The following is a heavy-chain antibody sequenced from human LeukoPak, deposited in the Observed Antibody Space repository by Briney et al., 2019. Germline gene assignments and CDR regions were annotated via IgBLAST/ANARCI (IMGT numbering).Heavy chain of an antibody. V-gene: IGHV4-4*02. Sequence: PSETLSLTCAVSGGSISSSNWWSWVRQPPGKGLEWIGEIYHSGSTNYNPSLKSRVTISVDTSKNQFSLKLSSVTAADTAVYYCARHVLYVTYYDFWSGHRGFDYWGQGTLVTVSS. CDR2: IYHSGST. D-gene: IGHD3-3*01. CDR1: GGSISSSNW. J-gene: IGHJ4*02. CDR3: ARHVLYVTYYDFWSGHRGFDY.